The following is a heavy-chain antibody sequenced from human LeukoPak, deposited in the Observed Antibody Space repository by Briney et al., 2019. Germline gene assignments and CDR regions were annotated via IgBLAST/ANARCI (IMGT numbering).Heavy chain of an antibody. V-gene: IGHV3-23*01. D-gene: IGHD2/OR15-2a*01. Sequence: GGSLRLSCAVSGFTFNTYAMTWVRQAPGRGLERISSIDTAGDTYYADSVKGRFTISTDSSKTTLFLQMNGLRTEDTALFYCAKSASTATTFFDYWGQGSLVTVPS. CDR2: IDTAGDT. CDR3: AKSASTATTFFDY. J-gene: IGHJ4*02. CDR1: GFTFNTYA.